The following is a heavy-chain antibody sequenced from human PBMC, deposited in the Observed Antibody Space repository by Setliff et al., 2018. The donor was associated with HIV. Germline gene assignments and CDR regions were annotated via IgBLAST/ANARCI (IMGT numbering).Heavy chain of an antibody. CDR3: AKYPEYGNPHRYFDS. V-gene: IGHV3-7*03. CDR2: VKQDGSDK. J-gene: IGHJ4*02. Sequence: GGSLRLSCAASGFSFGSYWMSWVRQAPGKGLEWVANVKQDGSDKYYVDSVKGRFTISRDDSKNTLYLQMNTLRAEDTAVYYCAKYPEYGNPHRYFDSWGQGTLVTVSS. D-gene: IGHD3-10*01. CDR1: GFSFGSYW.